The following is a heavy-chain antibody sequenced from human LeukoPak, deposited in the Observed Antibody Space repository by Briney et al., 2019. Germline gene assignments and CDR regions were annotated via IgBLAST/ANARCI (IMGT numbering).Heavy chain of an antibody. CDR3: ASGSRDSGYGFDY. V-gene: IGHV3-21*01. Sequence: GGSLRLSCAVSGFTFSSYSMNWVRQAPGKGLEWVSCISSSSTYIYYADSVKGRFTISRDNAKNSLYLQMNSLRAEDTAVYYCASGSRDSGYGFDYWGQGTLVTVSS. D-gene: IGHD5-12*01. CDR2: ISSSSTYI. J-gene: IGHJ4*02. CDR1: GFTFSSYS.